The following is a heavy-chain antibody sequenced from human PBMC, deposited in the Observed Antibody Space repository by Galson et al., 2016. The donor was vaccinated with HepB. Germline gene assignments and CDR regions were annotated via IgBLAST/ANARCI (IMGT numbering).Heavy chain of an antibody. D-gene: IGHD3-3*01. J-gene: IGHJ6*02. CDR1: GHTFTGYH. Sequence: SVKVSCKASGHTFTGYHIHWVRQAPGQGLEWVGWISTFNGYTKYAQKLQGRVTMTTDTSTSTAYMELRSLRSDDTAVYYCARDGLRFLEWLRDGMDVWGQGTTVTVSS. CDR3: ARDGLRFLEWLRDGMDV. V-gene: IGHV1-18*01. CDR2: ISTFNGYT.